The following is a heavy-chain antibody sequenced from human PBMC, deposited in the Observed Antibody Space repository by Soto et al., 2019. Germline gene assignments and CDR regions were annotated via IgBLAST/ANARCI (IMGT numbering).Heavy chain of an antibody. D-gene: IGHD1-7*01. CDR1: GYTFTSYA. CDR3: ARPLEVELPPYGMDV. CDR2: INAGNGNT. V-gene: IGHV1-3*01. J-gene: IGHJ6*02. Sequence: ASVKVSCKAPGYTFTSYAMHWVRQAPGQRLEWMGWINAGNGNTKYSQKFQGRVTITRDTSASTAYMELNSLRAEDTAVYYCARPLEVELPPYGMDVWGQGTTVTVSS.